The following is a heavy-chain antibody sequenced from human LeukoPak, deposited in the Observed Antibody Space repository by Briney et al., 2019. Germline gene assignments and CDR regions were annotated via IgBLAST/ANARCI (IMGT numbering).Heavy chain of an antibody. CDR1: GFTFSSYS. D-gene: IGHD3-22*01. CDR2: ISSSSSTI. CDR3: ARSMMLVVIYDAFDI. J-gene: IGHJ3*02. Sequence: PGGSLRLSCAASGFTFSSYSMNWVRQAPGKGLEWVSYISSSSSTIYYADSVKGRFTISRDNAKNSLYLQMNSLGAEDTAVYFCARSMMLVVIYDAFDIWGQGTMVTVSS. V-gene: IGHV3-48*01.